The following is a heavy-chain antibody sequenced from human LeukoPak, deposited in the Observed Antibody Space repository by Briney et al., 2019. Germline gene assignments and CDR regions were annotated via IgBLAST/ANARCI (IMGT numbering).Heavy chain of an antibody. V-gene: IGHV3-7*03. CDR3: ARNNGMDV. Sequence: GGSLRLSCAASGFTFSSYWITWVRQVPGRGPEWVANVNRDGSETYYLDSVKGRFTISKDNAKNSLYLQMNSLRAEDTALYHCARNNGMDVWGQGTTVIVSS. CDR1: GFTFSSYW. CDR2: VNRDGSET. J-gene: IGHJ6*02.